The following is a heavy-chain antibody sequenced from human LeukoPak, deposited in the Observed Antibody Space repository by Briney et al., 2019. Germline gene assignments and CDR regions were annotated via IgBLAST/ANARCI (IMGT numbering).Heavy chain of an antibody. CDR2: INHSGST. CDR1: GGSFSGYY. CDR3: ARARIQLWSYYYYYYGMDV. V-gene: IGHV4-34*01. D-gene: IGHD5-18*01. Sequence: SETLSLTCAVYGGSFSGYYWSWIRQPPGKGLEWIGEINHSGSTNYNPSPKSRVTISVDTSKNQFSLKLSSVTAADTAVYYCARARIQLWSYYYYYYGMDVWGQGTTVTVSS. J-gene: IGHJ6*02.